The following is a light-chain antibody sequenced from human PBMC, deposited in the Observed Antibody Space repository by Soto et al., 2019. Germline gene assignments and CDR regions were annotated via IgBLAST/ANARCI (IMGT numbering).Light chain of an antibody. CDR1: QSVNINY. CDR2: GAS. V-gene: IGKV3-20*01. J-gene: IGKJ2*01. Sequence: EIVLTQSPGTLSLSPGERATLSCRASQSVNINYLAWFQQKPGQPTRLLIYGASTRATGIPESFSGSGSGKNFTLIISRLEPEDSAMYYCHQYGSSPYTFGQGTKLEIK. CDR3: HQYGSSPYT.